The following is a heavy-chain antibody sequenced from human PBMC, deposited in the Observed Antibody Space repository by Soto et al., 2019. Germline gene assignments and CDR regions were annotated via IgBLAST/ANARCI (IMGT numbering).Heavy chain of an antibody. CDR3: ARDKVQYGGYDPYFDY. Sequence: QVQLVESGGGVVQPGRSLRLSCAASGFTFSSYGMHWVRQAPGKGLEWVAVIWYDGSNKYYADSVKGRFTISRDNSKNTLYLQMNSLRAEDTAVYYCARDKVQYGGYDPYFDYWGQGTLVTVSS. V-gene: IGHV3-33*01. CDR2: IWYDGSNK. D-gene: IGHD5-12*01. CDR1: GFTFSSYG. J-gene: IGHJ4*02.